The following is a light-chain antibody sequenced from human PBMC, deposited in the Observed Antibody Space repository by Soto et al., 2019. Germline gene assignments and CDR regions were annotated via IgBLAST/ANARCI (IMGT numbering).Light chain of an antibody. CDR3: QQFSSFPYT. V-gene: IGKV1-5*01. CDR1: QSISSW. J-gene: IGKJ2*01. CDR2: DAS. Sequence: DIQMTQSPSTLSASVGDRVTITCRASQSISSWLAWYQQKPGKAPKLLIDDASTMESGVPSRFSGRGSGTDFTLTISSLQPDDFATYYCQQFSSFPYTFGQGTKLEIK.